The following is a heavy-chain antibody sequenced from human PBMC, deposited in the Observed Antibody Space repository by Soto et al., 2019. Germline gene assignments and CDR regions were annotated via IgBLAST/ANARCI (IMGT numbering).Heavy chain of an antibody. D-gene: IGHD6-13*01. CDR1: GYSFPNYW. CDR2: IYPGDSDT. J-gene: IGHJ3*02. CDR3: ARYRTGIGAFDI. V-gene: IGHV5-51*01. Sequence: GESLKISCKGSGYSFPNYWIGWVRQMPGKGLEWMGIIYPGDSDTRYSPSFKGQVTISVDKSISTASLQWSSLKASDTAMYYCARYRTGIGAFDIWGQGTMFTVSS.